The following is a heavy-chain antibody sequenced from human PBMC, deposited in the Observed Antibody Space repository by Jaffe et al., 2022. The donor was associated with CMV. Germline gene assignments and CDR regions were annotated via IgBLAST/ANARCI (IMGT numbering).Heavy chain of an antibody. CDR3: ARHPHAFGVVNHYYYYMDV. D-gene: IGHD3-3*01. Sequence: EVQLVQSGAEVKKPGESLRISCKGSGYSFTSYWISWVRQMPGKGLEWMGRIDPSDSYTNYSPSFQGHVTISADKSISTAYLQWSSLKASDTAMYYCARHPHAFGVVNHYYYYMDVWGKGTTVTVSS. CDR2: IDPSDSYT. V-gene: IGHV5-10-1*03. J-gene: IGHJ6*03. CDR1: GYSFTSYW.